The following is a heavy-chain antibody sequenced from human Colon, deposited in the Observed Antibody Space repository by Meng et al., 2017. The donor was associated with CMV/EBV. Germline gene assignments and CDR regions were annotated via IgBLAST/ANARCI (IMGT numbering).Heavy chain of an antibody. J-gene: IGHJ4*02. CDR3: ARDSSSWYADY. CDR1: GFTVSSNY. Sequence: EGQLGEAGGGLVQPGGSLRLSCAASGFTVSSNYMSWVRQAPGKGLEWVSVIYSGGSTYYADSVKGRFTISRDNSKNTLYLQMNSLRAEDTAVYYCARDSSSWYADYWGQGTLVTVSS. CDR2: IYSGGST. V-gene: IGHV3-66*01. D-gene: IGHD6-13*01.